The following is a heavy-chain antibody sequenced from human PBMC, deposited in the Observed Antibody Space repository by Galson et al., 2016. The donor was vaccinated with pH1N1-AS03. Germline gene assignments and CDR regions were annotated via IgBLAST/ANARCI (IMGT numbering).Heavy chain of an antibody. CDR2: ISGSGGDT. J-gene: IGHJ4*02. CDR3: AGANYQYYFDC. V-gene: IGHV3-23*01. CDR1: GFTFSSYA. Sequence: SLRLSCAASGFTFSSYAMSWVRQAPGKGLDWVSSISGSGGDTYYADPVKGRFTISRDDSKNTLFLQMNSLRPDDTALYYCAGANYQYYFDCWGQGTLVTASS. D-gene: IGHD1-7*01.